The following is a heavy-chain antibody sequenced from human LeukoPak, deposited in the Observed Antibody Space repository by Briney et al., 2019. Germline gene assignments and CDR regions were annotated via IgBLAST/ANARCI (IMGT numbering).Heavy chain of an antibody. CDR1: GGSISSYQ. CDR2: IHYSGST. Sequence: SETLSLTCTVSGGSISSYQWSWIRQPPGKGLEWIGYIHYSGSTNYNPSLRSRVTISVDTSKNQLSLRLSSVTAADTAVYYCARHPPHSSSGYIPGDYWGQGTLVTVSS. V-gene: IGHV4-59*08. D-gene: IGHD6-19*01. CDR3: ARHPPHSSSGYIPGDY. J-gene: IGHJ4*02.